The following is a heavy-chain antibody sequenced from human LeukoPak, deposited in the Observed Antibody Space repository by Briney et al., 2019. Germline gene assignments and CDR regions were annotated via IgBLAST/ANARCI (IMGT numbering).Heavy chain of an antibody. CDR2: IRNDGSNK. V-gene: IGHV3-33*01. J-gene: IGHJ4*02. D-gene: IGHD3-22*01. Sequence: PGRSLRLSCAASGFTLSSFGMHWVRQAPGKGLEWVAVIRNDGSNKYYADSVNGRFTISRENSKNTLYLQMNSLRAEDTAVYYCARELAPVVTYYFDYWGEGTLVTVSS. CDR1: GFTLSSFG. CDR3: ARELAPVVTYYFDY.